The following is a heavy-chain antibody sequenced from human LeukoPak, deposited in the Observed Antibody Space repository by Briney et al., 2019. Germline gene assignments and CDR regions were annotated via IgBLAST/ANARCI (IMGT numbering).Heavy chain of an antibody. Sequence: SETLSLTCTVSGGSISSYYWSWIRQPPGKGLEWIGYIYYSGSTNYNPSLKSRVTISVDTSKNQFSLKLSSVTAADTAVYYCARDLRSRYYSGAFDIWGQGTMVTVSS. CDR1: GGSISSYY. CDR3: ARDLRSRYYSGAFDI. V-gene: IGHV4-59*01. D-gene: IGHD3-10*01. J-gene: IGHJ3*02. CDR2: IYYSGST.